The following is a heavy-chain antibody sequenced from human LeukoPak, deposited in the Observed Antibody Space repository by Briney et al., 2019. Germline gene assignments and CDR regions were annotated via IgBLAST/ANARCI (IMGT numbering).Heavy chain of an antibody. J-gene: IGHJ4*02. CDR3: ARVGWHDGSDY. CDR2: INEDGSEE. CDR1: GFTFSSFW. Sequence: GGSLRLSCAASGFTFSSFWMSCVRQAPGTGLQWLANINEDGSEEYYVDSVEGRFTISRDNAKNSVNLQMNSLRVDDTAVYYCARVGWHDGSDYWGPGTLVTFSS. D-gene: IGHD3-10*01. V-gene: IGHV3-7*05.